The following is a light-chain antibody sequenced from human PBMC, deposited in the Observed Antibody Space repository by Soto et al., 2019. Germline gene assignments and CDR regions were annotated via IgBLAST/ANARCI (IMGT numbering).Light chain of an antibody. J-gene: IGKJ5*01. CDR3: QQRSNWPIT. CDR2: DTS. Sequence: IVLTQSAGTLSLSPGKRATLSCRASQSVSNFLAWYQQKPGQAPGLLIYDTSNRATGIPARFSGSGSGTDFTPTINNLDPEDFAVYYCQQRSNWPITFGQGTRLEIK. CDR1: QSVSNF. V-gene: IGKV3-11*01.